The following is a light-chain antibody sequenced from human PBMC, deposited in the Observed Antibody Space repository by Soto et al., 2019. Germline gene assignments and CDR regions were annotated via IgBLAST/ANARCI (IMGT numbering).Light chain of an antibody. V-gene: IGKV2-28*01. CDR3: MQGLQTRT. J-gene: IGKJ1*01. CDR1: QSLLHSNGYNY. CDR2: LGS. Sequence: DIVMTQSPLSLPVTPGEPASISCRSSQSLLHSNGYNYLDWYLQKPGQSPQLLIYLGSNRASGVPDRLSGSGSGTDFTLKISRVEAEDVGVYYCMQGLQTRTFGQGTKVEIK.